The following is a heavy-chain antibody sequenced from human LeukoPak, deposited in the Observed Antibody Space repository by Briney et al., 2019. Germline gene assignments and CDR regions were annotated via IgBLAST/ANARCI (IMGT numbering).Heavy chain of an antibody. CDR1: GYTFTSYG. V-gene: IGHV1-18*01. CDR2: ISGYNGNT. CDR3: ASYQLLYPNWFDP. J-gene: IGHJ5*02. D-gene: IGHD2-2*02. Sequence: ASVKVSCKASGYTFTSYGISWVRQAPAQGLEWMGWISGYNGNTNYAQKLQGRVTMTTDTSTGTAYMELRSLRSDDTAVYYCASYQLLYPNWFDPWGQGTLVTVSS.